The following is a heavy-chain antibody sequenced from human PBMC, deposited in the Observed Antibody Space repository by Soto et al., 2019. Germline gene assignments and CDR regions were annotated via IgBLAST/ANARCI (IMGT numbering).Heavy chain of an antibody. CDR3: ARAFLLDSSGYYYFDS. CDR1: GGSVGTNKW. Sequence: SETMSLTCDVSGGSVGTNKWWGWVRQPPGRGLEWMGEIHFGGTVNFNPTLESRLAMSMDTSKNQVSLRLRSVTAADTALYFCARAFLLDSSGYYYFDSWGQGTLVTVSS. D-gene: IGHD3-22*01. J-gene: IGHJ4*02. CDR2: IHFGGTV. V-gene: IGHV4-4*02.